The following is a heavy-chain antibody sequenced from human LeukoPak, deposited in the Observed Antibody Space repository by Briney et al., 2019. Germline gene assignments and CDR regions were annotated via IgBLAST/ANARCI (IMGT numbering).Heavy chain of an antibody. CDR2: IYYSGST. CDR1: GGSISSYY. Sequence: SETLSLTYTVSGGSISSYYWSWIRQPPGKGLEWIGYIYYSGSTNYNPSLKRRVTISVDTSKNQFSLKLSSVTAADTAVYYCARGYSSGFIDYWGQGTLVTVSS. V-gene: IGHV4-59*01. D-gene: IGHD6-19*01. J-gene: IGHJ4*02. CDR3: ARGYSSGFIDY.